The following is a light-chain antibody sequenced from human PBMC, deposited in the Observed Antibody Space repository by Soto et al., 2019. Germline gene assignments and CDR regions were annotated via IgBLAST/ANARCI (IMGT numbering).Light chain of an antibody. Sequence: QSALTQPASVSGSPGQSITISCTGTSRDVGGYNYVSWYQQHPGKAPKLMIYEVSNRPSGVSNRFSGSKSGNTASLTISGLQAEDEDDYYCSSYTSSSLWVFGGGTQLTVL. CDR2: EVS. J-gene: IGLJ3*02. CDR3: SSYTSSSLWV. V-gene: IGLV2-14*01. CDR1: SRDVGGYNY.